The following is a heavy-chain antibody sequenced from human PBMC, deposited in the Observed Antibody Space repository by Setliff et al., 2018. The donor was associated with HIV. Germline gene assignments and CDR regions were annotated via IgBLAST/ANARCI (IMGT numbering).Heavy chain of an antibody. J-gene: IGHJ6*02. CDR1: GVTFSSYG. CDR2: IRYDGSNN. Sequence: GGSLRLSCAASGVTFSSYGMHWVRQAPGKGLEWVAFIRYDGSNNYYADSAKGRFTISRDNSKNTLYLQMTSLRAEDTAVYHCAKYTKAGPITGYYGVDVWGPGTTVTVSS. V-gene: IGHV3-30*02. CDR3: AKYTKAGPITGYYGVDV. D-gene: IGHD3-16*01.